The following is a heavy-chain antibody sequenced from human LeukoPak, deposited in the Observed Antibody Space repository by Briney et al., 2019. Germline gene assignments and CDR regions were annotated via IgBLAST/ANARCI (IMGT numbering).Heavy chain of an antibody. CDR3: ARDGFYDAFDI. D-gene: IGHD2/OR15-2a*01. V-gene: IGHV4-4*07. J-gene: IGHJ3*02. CDR1: GGSISSYY. Sequence: SETLSLTCTVSGGSISSYYWSWIRQPAGKGLEWIGRMYSSGSTNYNPSLKSRVTMSIDTSQNQFSLKLSSVTAADTAVYYCARDGFYDAFDIWGQGTMVTVSS. CDR2: MYSSGST.